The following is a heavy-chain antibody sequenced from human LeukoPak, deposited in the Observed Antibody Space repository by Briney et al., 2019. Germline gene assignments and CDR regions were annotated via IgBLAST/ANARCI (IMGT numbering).Heavy chain of an antibody. CDR3: ARDRTTVTTLGWFDP. CDR1: GFTFDDYA. V-gene: IGHV3-9*01. D-gene: IGHD4-17*01. Sequence: GRSRRLSCAASGFTFDDYAMHWVRQAPGKGLEWVSGISWNSGSIGYADSVKGRFTISRDNAKNSLYLQMNSLRAEDTAVYYCARDRTTVTTLGWFDPWGQGTLVTVSS. J-gene: IGHJ5*02. CDR2: ISWNSGSI.